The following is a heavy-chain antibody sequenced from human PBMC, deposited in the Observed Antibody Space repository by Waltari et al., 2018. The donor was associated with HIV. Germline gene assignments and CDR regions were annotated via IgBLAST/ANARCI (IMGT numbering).Heavy chain of an antibody. CDR1: GFTFSSYA. D-gene: IGHD4-17*01. J-gene: IGHJ4*02. CDR2: ISGSGGST. Sequence: EVQLLESGGGLVQPGGSLRLSCEASGFTFSSYAMSWVRQAPGKGLEWVSAISGSGGSTYYADSVKGLFTISRDNSKNTLYLQMNSLRAEDTAVYYCAKDSSPSYGGYWGQGTLVTVSS. CDR3: AKDSSPSYGGY. V-gene: IGHV3-23*01.